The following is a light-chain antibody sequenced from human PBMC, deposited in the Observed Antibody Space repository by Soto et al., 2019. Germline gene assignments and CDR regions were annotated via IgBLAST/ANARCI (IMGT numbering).Light chain of an antibody. Sequence: IQMTQSPSTLFASIGDRVTITCRASQTICKWVGWYQQKPGKAPKLLIYDASSLEGGVPSRFSGSGSGTEFTLTLSSLQPDDFATYYCQQYYSYWTFGQGTKV. CDR3: QQYYSYWT. V-gene: IGKV1-5*01. J-gene: IGKJ1*01. CDR1: QTICKW. CDR2: DAS.